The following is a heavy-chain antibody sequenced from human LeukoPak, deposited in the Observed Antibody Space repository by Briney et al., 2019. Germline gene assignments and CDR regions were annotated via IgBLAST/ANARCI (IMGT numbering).Heavy chain of an antibody. D-gene: IGHD3-10*01. CDR1: GFTFSNYW. CDR3: VGSHVAAY. J-gene: IGHJ4*02. Sequence: GGSLRLSCAASGFTFSNYWVHWVRQVPGKGLVWVSHLNPDGTNTYYADSVKGRFTVSRDNARNTLYLQMNNLRAEDTAVYYCVGSHVAAYWGQGTLVTVSS. V-gene: IGHV3-74*01. CDR2: LNPDGTNT.